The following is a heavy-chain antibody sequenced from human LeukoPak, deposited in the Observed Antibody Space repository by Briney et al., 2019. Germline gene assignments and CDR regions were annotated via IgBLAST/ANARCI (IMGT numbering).Heavy chain of an antibody. V-gene: IGHV4-34*01. Sequence: SETLSLTCAVYGGSFSGYYWSWIRQPPGKGLEWIGEINHSGSTNYNPSLKSRVTISVDTSKNQFSLKLSSVTAADTAVYYCARGYMGTIDYWGQGTLVIVSS. CDR2: INHSGST. D-gene: IGHD1-7*01. J-gene: IGHJ4*02. CDR3: ARGYMGTIDY. CDR1: GGSFSGYY.